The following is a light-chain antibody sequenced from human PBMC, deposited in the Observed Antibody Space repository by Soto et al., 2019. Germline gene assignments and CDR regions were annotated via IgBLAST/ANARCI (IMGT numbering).Light chain of an antibody. Sequence: EIVMTQSPATLSVSPGERATLSFRASQSVSNNLAWYQQKPGQAPRLLIYGASTGATGIPARFSGSGSGTDFTLTISSLQPEDFATYYCVQDYNYPITFGPGTKVDIK. V-gene: IGKV3-15*01. CDR2: GAS. CDR3: VQDYNYPIT. J-gene: IGKJ3*01. CDR1: QSVSNN.